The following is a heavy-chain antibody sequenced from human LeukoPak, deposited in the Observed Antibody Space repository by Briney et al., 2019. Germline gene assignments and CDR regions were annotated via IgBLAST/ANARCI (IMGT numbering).Heavy chain of an antibody. J-gene: IGHJ4*02. CDR2: IHPDGSRT. CDR3: AREQRYDDFDY. V-gene: IGHV3-74*01. CDR1: GFTFSNYW. D-gene: IGHD5-12*01. Sequence: PGGSLRLSCAASGFTFSNYWMHWVRQAPGERLLWVSRIHPDGSRTSYTDSVKGRFTISRDNAKNTLYLQMNSLRAEDSAVYFCAREQRYDDFDYWGQGILVTVSS.